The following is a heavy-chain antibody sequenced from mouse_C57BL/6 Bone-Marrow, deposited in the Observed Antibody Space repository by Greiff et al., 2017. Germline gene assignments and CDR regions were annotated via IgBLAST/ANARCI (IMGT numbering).Heavy chain of an antibody. J-gene: IGHJ1*03. D-gene: IGHD2-4*01. CDR1: GYAFSSSW. CDR3: ARGGGDYGYFDV. V-gene: IGHV1-82*01. CDR2: ISPGDGDT. Sequence: VQLQQSGPELVKPGASVKISCKASGYAFSSSWMNWVKQRPGKGLEWIGRISPGDGDTNYNGKFKGKATLTADTSSRTAYIQLSSLTSEDSAVYFCARGGGDYGYFDVWGTGTTVTVSS.